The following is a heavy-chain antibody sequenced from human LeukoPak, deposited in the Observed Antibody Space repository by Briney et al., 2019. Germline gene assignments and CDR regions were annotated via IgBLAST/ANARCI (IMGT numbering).Heavy chain of an antibody. Sequence: GRSLRLSCAASGFTFSDYGMHWVRQAPGKGLEWVALIWSGGSIGLYADSVKGRFTISRDTSRNTLYLQMNSLRAEDTAVYYCARDIWNDGNYYMDVWGKGTTVTVSS. J-gene: IGHJ6*03. V-gene: IGHV3-33*01. CDR1: GFTFSDYG. CDR3: ARDIWNDGNYYMDV. D-gene: IGHD1-1*01. CDR2: IWSGGSIG.